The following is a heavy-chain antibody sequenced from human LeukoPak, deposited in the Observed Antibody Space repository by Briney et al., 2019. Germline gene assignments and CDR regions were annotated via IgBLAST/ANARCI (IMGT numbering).Heavy chain of an antibody. CDR1: GFTFSNYN. D-gene: IGHD5-18*01. CDR2: ISGSSSYI. CDR3: ARNKKGDRYTYGHDY. Sequence: GGSLRLSCAASGFTFSNYNMNWVRQAPGKGLEWVSSISGSSSYIYYADSVKGRFTISRDNAKDSLYLQMNSLRAEDTAVYYCARNKKGDRYTYGHDYWGQGTLVTVSS. J-gene: IGHJ4*02. V-gene: IGHV3-21*01.